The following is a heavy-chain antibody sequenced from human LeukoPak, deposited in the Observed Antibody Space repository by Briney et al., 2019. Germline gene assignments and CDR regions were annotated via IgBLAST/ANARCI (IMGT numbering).Heavy chain of an antibody. V-gene: IGHV1-2*02. Sequence: GASVKVSCKASGYTFTGHYMHWVRQAPGQGLEWMGWINPNSGGTNYAQKFQGRVTMTRDTSISTAYMELTRLTSDDTAVYYCARDSVYYGSFHWFDPWGQGSLVTVSS. CDR2: INPNSGGT. J-gene: IGHJ5*02. CDR1: GYTFTGHY. D-gene: IGHD3-10*01. CDR3: ARDSVYYGSFHWFDP.